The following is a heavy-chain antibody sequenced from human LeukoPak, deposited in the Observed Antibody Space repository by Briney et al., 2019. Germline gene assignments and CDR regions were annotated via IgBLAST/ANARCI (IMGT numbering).Heavy chain of an antibody. D-gene: IGHD3-22*01. CDR2: ISSSGSTI. V-gene: IGHV3-48*03. J-gene: IGHJ4*02. Sequence: GGSLRLSCAASGFTFSSYGMNWVRQAPGKGREWVSYISSSGSTIYYADSVKGRFTISRDNAKNSLYLQMNSLRAEDTAVYYCARDRYYDSSGFDYWGQGTLVTVSS. CDR3: ARDRYYDSSGFDY. CDR1: GFTFSSYG.